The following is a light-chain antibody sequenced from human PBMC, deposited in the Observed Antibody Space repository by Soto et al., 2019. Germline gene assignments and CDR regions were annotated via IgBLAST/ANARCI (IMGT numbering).Light chain of an antibody. CDR2: GAS. V-gene: IGKV1-12*01. J-gene: IGKJ5*01. CDR3: QKTYTTPEIN. Sequence: EIHLTQSPSSVSASVGAIVTVTCRPRQGISSWLAWYQLKPGKAHNLLMYGASYLKSGVPKRFSGSGSGTDFTLTIRSLQPEDFATYYCQKTYTTPEINVGKGPRRAIK. CDR1: QGISSW.